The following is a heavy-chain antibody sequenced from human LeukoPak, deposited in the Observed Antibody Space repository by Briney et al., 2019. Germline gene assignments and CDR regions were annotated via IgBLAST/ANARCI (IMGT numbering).Heavy chain of an antibody. J-gene: IGHJ3*01. CDR1: GYTFGNYF. CDR2: ITPSGDTS. Sequence: GVSVKVSCKASGYTFGNYFMHWVRQAPGQGLEWIAMITPSGDTSKFGEIFYGRGTMTRDTSTSAVYMELSDLRSEDTAVYYCARGILGDSVAFDVWGQGTMVIVSS. CDR3: ARGILGDSVAFDV. V-gene: IGHV1-46*01. D-gene: IGHD1-26*01.